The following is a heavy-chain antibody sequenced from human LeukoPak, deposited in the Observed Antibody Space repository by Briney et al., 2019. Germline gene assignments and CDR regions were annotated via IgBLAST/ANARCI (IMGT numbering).Heavy chain of an antibody. CDR3: ARDYYDSSGYYRGGDYFDY. CDR2: ISAYNGNT. CDR1: GYTFSSYG. D-gene: IGHD3-22*01. V-gene: IGHV1-18*01. J-gene: IGHJ4*02. Sequence: ASVKVFCKASGYTFSSYGISWVRQAPGQGLEWMGWISAYNGNTNYAQKFQGRVTMTTDTSTSTAYMELRSLRSDDTAVYYCARDYYDSSGYYRGGDYFDYWGQGTLVTVSS.